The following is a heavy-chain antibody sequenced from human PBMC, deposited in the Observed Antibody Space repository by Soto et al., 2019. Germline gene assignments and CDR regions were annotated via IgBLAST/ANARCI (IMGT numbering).Heavy chain of an antibody. CDR2: ISGSGGST. D-gene: IGHD2-15*01. CDR3: AKSQRITIVVVVAATPNWFDP. Sequence: GGSLRLSCAASGFTFSSYAMSWVRQAPGKGLEWVSAISGSGGSTYYADSVKGRFTISRDNSKNTLYLQMNSLRAEDTAVYYCAKSQRITIVVVVAATPNWFDPWGQGTLVTVSS. CDR1: GFTFSSYA. V-gene: IGHV3-23*01. J-gene: IGHJ5*02.